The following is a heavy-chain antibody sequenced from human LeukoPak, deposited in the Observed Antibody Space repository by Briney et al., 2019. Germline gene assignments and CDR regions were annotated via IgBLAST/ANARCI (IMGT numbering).Heavy chain of an antibody. Sequence: GGSLRLSCAASGFTFSDYYMSWIRQAPGKGLEWVSYISSSGSTIYYADSVKGRFTISRDNAKTSLYLQMNSLRAADTSVYYCARVRDDVWSGYYNDFDYWGQGTLVTVSS. D-gene: IGHD3-3*01. V-gene: IGHV3-11*01. J-gene: IGHJ4*02. CDR1: GFTFSDYY. CDR2: ISSSGSTI. CDR3: ARVRDDVWSGYYNDFDY.